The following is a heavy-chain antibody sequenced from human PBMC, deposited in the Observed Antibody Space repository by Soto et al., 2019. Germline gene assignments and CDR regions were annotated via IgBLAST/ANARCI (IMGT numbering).Heavy chain of an antibody. V-gene: IGHV1-69*06. J-gene: IGHJ5*02. CDR3: APHYYGSGSFWKGP. D-gene: IGHD3-10*01. Sequence: ASVKVSCKASGGTFSSYAISWVRQAPGQGLEWMGGIIPIFGTANYAQKFQGRVTITADKSTSTAYMELSSLRSEDTAVYYCAPHYYGSGSFWKGPWGQGTLVTVSS. CDR1: GGTFSSYA. CDR2: IIPIFGTA.